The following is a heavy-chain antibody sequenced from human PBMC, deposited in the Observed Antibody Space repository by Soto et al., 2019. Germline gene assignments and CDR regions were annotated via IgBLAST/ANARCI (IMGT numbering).Heavy chain of an antibody. CDR2: IWYDGSLE. D-gene: IGHD3-3*01. Sequence: QVQLVESGGGVVQPGRSLRLSCAASGFSFSSFGMHWVRQAPGKGLEWVAIIWYDGSLEYCADSVKGRFTISRDNSKNTLYLQMNSLRVEDTAVYYCAKPSYDFWSGYYHPFDYWGQGTLVTVSS. V-gene: IGHV3-33*03. CDR3: AKPSYDFWSGYYHPFDY. J-gene: IGHJ4*02. CDR1: GFSFSSFG.